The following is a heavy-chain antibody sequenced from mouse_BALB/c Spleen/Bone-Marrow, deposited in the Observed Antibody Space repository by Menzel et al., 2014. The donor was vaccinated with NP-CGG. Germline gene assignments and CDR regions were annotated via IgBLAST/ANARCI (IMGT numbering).Heavy chain of an antibody. CDR3: ARGGFRGLDY. Sequence: EVQVVESGGGLVKPGGSLKLSCAASGFTFSSYAMSWVRQTPEKRLEWVASISSGGSTYYPDSVKGRFTISRDNARNILYLQMSSLGSEDTAMYYCARGGFRGLDYWGQGTTLTVSS. J-gene: IGHJ2*01. CDR2: ISSGGST. CDR1: GFTFSSYA. V-gene: IGHV5-6-5*01.